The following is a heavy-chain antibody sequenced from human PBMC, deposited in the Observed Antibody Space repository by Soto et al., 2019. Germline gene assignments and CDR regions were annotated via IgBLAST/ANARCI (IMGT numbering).Heavy chain of an antibody. CDR3: ARSTIALTGFSNRFDP. CDR1: GGSIGSGGYY. Sequence: QVQLQESGPGMVKPSQTLSLTCAVSGGSIGSGGYYWSWIRQHPGKGLEWIGYIYDSGSTSYNPSLXSXLXIXLDTSKNQFSLKLSSVTAADTAVYYCARSTIALTGFSNRFDPWGQGTLVTVSS. CDR2: IYDSGST. D-gene: IGHD7-27*01. J-gene: IGHJ5*02. V-gene: IGHV4-31*11.